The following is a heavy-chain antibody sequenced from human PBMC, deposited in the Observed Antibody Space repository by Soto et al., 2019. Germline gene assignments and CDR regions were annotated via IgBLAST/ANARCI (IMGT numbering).Heavy chain of an antibody. Sequence: GGSLRLSCAASGFTFSSYAMHWVRQAPGKGLEWVAVISYDGSNKYYADSVKGRFTISRDNSKNTLYLQMNSLRAEDTAVYYCASPDQTTVTTFPLDYWGQGTLVTVSS. CDR3: ASPDQTTVTTFPLDY. CDR2: ISYDGSNK. J-gene: IGHJ4*02. CDR1: GFTFSSYA. D-gene: IGHD4-17*01. V-gene: IGHV3-30-3*01.